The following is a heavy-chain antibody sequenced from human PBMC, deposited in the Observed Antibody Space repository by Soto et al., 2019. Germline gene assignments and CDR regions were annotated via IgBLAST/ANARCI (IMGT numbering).Heavy chain of an antibody. CDR1: GFSLSTTGVG. V-gene: IGHV2-5*02. Sequence: QITLKESGPTLVKPTQTLTLTCTFSGFSLSTTGVGVGWVRQPPGKALEWLALFYWDDDKHYSPSLKSRLTITKDTSRNQVVLSMTNMDPVDTATYYCTKRRSYGDSHYWGQGILVTVSS. CDR3: TKRRSYGDSHY. J-gene: IGHJ4*02. CDR2: FYWDDDK. D-gene: IGHD4-17*01.